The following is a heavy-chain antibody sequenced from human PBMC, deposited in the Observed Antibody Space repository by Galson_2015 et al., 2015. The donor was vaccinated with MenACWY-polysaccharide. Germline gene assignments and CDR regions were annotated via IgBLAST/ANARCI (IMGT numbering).Heavy chain of an antibody. J-gene: IGHJ4*02. V-gene: IGHV3-7*01. CDR2: IKQDGSEK. Sequence: SLRLFCAVSGFTISNYWMYWVRQAPGKGLEWVANIKQDGSEKNYVGSVKGRFTISRDNAKNTLYLQMNSLRVEDTAVYYCARILYYWGQGTPVTVSP. CDR1: GFTISNYW. CDR3: ARILYY.